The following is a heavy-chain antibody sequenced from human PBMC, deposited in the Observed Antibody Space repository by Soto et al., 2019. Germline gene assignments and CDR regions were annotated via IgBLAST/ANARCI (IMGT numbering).Heavy chain of an antibody. Sequence: SETLPLTCAVSGGSISSGGYSWSWIRQPPGKGLEWIGYIYHSGSTYYNPSLKSRVTISVDRSKNQFSLKLSSVTAADTAVYYCASDSSAYYGMDGWGQGNRVTVSS. CDR3: ASDSSAYYGMDG. CDR2: IYHSGST. J-gene: IGHJ6*02. V-gene: IGHV4-30-2*01. D-gene: IGHD6-25*01. CDR1: GGSISSGGYS.